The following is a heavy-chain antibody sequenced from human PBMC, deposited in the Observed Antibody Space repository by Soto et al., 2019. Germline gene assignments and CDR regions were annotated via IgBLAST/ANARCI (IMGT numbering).Heavy chain of an antibody. Sequence: QVQLVQSGAEVKKPGSSVKVSCKASGGTFSSYTISWVRQAPGQGLEWMGRIIPTLGIANYAQKFQGRVTITADKSTSTAYMELSSLSSEDTAVYYCARDVSGYDLYYFYYCCQGTLVTVSS. CDR2: IIPTLGIA. CDR1: GGTFSSYT. V-gene: IGHV1-69*08. D-gene: IGHD5-12*01. CDR3: ARDVSGYDLYYFYY. J-gene: IGHJ4*02.